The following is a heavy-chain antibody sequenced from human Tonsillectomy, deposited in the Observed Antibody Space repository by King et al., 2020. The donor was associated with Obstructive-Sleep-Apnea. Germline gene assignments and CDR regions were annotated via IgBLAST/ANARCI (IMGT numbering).Heavy chain of an antibody. V-gene: IGHV3-23*01. CDR2: ISGSGGST. D-gene: IGHD4-23*01. CDR1: GFTFSSYS. J-gene: IGHJ3*02. Sequence: VQLLESGGGLVQPGGSLRLSCAASGFTFSSYSKSWVRQAPGKGLEWVSAISGSGGSTYHADSVKGRFTISRDNSKNTLYLQMNSLRAEDTAVYYCAKDRVTTVVTPAADAFDIWGQGTMVTVSS. CDR3: AKDRVTTVVTPAADAFDI.